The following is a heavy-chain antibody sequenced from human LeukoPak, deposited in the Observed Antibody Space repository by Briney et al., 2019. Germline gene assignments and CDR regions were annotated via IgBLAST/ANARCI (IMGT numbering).Heavy chain of an antibody. CDR3: ARRAAREMEGAFDI. Sequence: ASVKVSCKASGYTFTKYGITWVRQAPGQGLEWMGWISTYNGNTNYAQKLQGRVTMTTVTSTSTAYMELRSLRSDDTAVYYCARRAAREMEGAFDIWGQGTMVTVSS. V-gene: IGHV1-18*01. J-gene: IGHJ3*02. CDR1: GYTFTKYG. D-gene: IGHD2-8*01. CDR2: ISTYNGNT.